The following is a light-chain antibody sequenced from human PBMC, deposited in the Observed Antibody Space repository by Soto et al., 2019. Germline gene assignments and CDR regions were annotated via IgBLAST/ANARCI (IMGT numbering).Light chain of an antibody. CDR3: SSYTSSNTLI. Sequence: QLVLTQPASVSGSPGQSITISCTGTSSDVGGYNYVSWFQQSPGKAPKVMIYEVTNRPSGVSNRFSGSKSGNTASLTISGLQAEDEADYYCSSYTSSNTLIFGGGTKLTVL. CDR1: SSDVGGYNY. J-gene: IGLJ2*01. CDR2: EVT. V-gene: IGLV2-14*01.